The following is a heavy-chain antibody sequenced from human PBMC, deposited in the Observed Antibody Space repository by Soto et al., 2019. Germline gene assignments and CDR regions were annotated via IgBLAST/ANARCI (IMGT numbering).Heavy chain of an antibody. Sequence: GGSLRVSCTVFGFTFGDYAMSWFRQAPGKGLEWVSRINSDGTRTNYADSVKGRFTISRDNAENTLYLQMNSLTAEDTAVYYCARVAVGYYYMDVWGKGTTVTVSS. CDR1: GFTFGDYA. CDR3: ARVAVGYYYMDV. CDR2: INSDGTRT. J-gene: IGHJ6*03. V-gene: IGHV3-74*01.